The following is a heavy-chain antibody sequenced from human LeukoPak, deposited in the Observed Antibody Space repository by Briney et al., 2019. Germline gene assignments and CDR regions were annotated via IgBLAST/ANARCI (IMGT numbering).Heavy chain of an antibody. CDR1: GFTFTSYA. CDR3: AKGTIAMRVSVGFDS. CDR2: ISGSGGST. Sequence: GGSLRLSCAASGFTFTSYAMSWVRQAPGKGLEWVSAISGSGGSTYYADSVKGRFTISRDNSKNTLYLQMNSLRAEDTAVYYCAKGTIAMRVSVGFDSWGQGTLVTVSS. J-gene: IGHJ4*02. V-gene: IGHV3-23*01. D-gene: IGHD2-21*01.